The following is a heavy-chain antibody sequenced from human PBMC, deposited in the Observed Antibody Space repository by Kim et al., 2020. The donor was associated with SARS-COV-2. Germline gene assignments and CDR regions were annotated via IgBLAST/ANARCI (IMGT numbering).Heavy chain of an antibody. CDR2: IKQDGSAK. V-gene: IGHV3-7*01. Sequence: GGSLRLSCAASGFTFSSYWMSWVRQAPGKGLEWVANIKQDGSAKYYVDSVKGRFTISRDNAKNSLYLQMNSLRAEDTAVYYCARAGIRYYGSGSYYNLYCFDYWGQGTLVTVSS. J-gene: IGHJ4*02. CDR1: GFTFSSYW. D-gene: IGHD3-10*01. CDR3: ARAGIRYYGSGSYYNLYCFDY.